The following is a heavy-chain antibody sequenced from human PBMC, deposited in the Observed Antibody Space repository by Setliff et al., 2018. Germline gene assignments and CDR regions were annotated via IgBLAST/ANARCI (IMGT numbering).Heavy chain of an antibody. CDR1: GYSISSGYY. CDR2: IIHSGST. J-gene: IGHJ4*02. CDR3: ARSFSRRKKFLLDY. V-gene: IGHV4-38-2*01. Sequence: SETLSLTCAVSGYSISSGYYWGWIRQRPGKGLEWIGEIIHSGSTNYNPSLKSRVTISMDTSKNQFSLKVSSVTAADTAVYYCARSFSRRKKFLLDYWGQGALVTVSS.